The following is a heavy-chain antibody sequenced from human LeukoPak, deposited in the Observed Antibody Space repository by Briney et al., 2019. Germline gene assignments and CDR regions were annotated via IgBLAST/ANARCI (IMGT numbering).Heavy chain of an antibody. Sequence: GESLKISCKGSGYSFTSYWIGWVRQMPGKGLEWMGIIYPGDSDTRYSPSFQGQVTISADKSISTAYLQWGSLKASDTAMYYCARRYYDFWSGYFDDAFDIWGQGTMVTVSS. V-gene: IGHV5-51*01. CDR1: GYSFTSYW. CDR3: ARRYYDFWSGYFDDAFDI. J-gene: IGHJ3*02. CDR2: IYPGDSDT. D-gene: IGHD3-3*01.